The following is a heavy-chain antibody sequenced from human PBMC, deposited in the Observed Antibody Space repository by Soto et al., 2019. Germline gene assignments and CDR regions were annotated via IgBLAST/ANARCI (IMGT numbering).Heavy chain of an antibody. CDR1: GYTLTELS. J-gene: IGHJ5*02. Sequence: ASVKVSCKVSGYTLTELSMHWVRQAPGKGLEWMGGFDPEDGETIYAQKFQGRVTMTEDTSTDTAYMELSSLRSEDTAVYYCATVVVINNWFDPWGQGTLVTVSS. CDR3: ATVVVINNWFDP. D-gene: IGHD3-22*01. V-gene: IGHV1-24*01. CDR2: FDPEDGET.